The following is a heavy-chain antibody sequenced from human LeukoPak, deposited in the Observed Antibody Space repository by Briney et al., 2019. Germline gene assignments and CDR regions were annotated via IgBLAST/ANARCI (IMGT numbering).Heavy chain of an antibody. J-gene: IGHJ4*02. CDR3: ASGGLVPETY. CDR2: ISGSGGST. D-gene: IGHD1-14*01. CDR1: GFTLSSYA. Sequence: GGSLRLSCAASGFTLSSYAMSWVRQAPGKGLEWVSAISGSGGSTYYADSVKGRFTISRDNSKNTLYLQMNSLRAEDTAVYYCASGGLVPETYWGQGTLVTVSS. V-gene: IGHV3-23*01.